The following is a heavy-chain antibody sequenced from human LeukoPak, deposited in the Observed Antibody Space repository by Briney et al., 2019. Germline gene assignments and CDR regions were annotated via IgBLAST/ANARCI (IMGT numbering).Heavy chain of an antibody. V-gene: IGHV3-7*01. D-gene: IGHD3-3*01. CDR3: ATDRGWRTSGYYLSYFEY. J-gene: IGHJ4*01. Sequence: GGSLRLSCAASGFIFTNYFLSWVRQAPGKGLEWVASIKHDGSEKYYVDSVRGRFTISRDNTMNSLYLQMSSLRAEDTAVYYCATDRGWRTSGYYLSYFEYWGQRTLVTYSS. CDR1: GFIFTNYF. CDR2: IKHDGSEK.